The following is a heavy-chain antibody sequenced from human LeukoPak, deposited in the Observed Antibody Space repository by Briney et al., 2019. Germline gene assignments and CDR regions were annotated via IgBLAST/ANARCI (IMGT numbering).Heavy chain of an antibody. CDR1: GFTFSDYY. CDR2: ISSSGSTI. CDR3: ARHCSGGSCYSSFPDY. Sequence: PGGSLRLSCAASGFTFSDYYMSWIRQAPGKGLEWVSFISSSGSTIYYADSVKGRFTISRDNAKNSLYLQMNSLRAEDTAVYYCARHCSGGSCYSSFPDYWGQGTLVTVSS. D-gene: IGHD2-15*01. J-gene: IGHJ4*02. V-gene: IGHV3-11*01.